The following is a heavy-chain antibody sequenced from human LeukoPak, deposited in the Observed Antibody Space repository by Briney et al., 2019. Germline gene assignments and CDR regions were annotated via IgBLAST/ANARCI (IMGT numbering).Heavy chain of an antibody. CDR3: ARKRFGELGFDP. D-gene: IGHD3-10*01. V-gene: IGHV1-8*03. CDR2: MNPNSGNT. CDR1: GYSFTSHA. Sequence: ASVKVSCKASGYSFTSHAMNWVRQAPGQGLEWMGWMNPNSGNTGYAQKFQGRVTITRSTSISTAYMELSSLRSEDTAVYYCARKRFGELGFDPWGQGTLVTVSS. J-gene: IGHJ5*02.